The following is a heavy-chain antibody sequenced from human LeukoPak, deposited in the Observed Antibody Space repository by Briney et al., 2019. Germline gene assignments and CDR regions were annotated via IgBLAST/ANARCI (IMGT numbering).Heavy chain of an antibody. V-gene: IGHV1-46*01. CDR2: INPSGGST. CDR3: ARDHGLLWFGELSGAAFDI. D-gene: IGHD3-10*01. J-gene: IGHJ3*02. CDR1: GYTFTSYY. Sequence: ASVKVSCKASGYTFTSYYMHWVRQAPGQGLEWMGIINPSGGSTSYAQKFQGRVTMTRDTSISTAYMELSRLRSDDTAVYYCARDHGLLWFGELSGAAFDIWGQGTMVTVSS.